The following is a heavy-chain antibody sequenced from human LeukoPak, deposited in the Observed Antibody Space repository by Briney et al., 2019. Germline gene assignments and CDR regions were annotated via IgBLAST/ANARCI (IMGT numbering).Heavy chain of an antibody. CDR2: INPSGGST. J-gene: IGHJ6*02. CDR1: GYTFTSYY. D-gene: IGHD5-18*01. V-gene: IGHV1-46*01. CDR3: ARVFDTAMVTEYYYYGMDV. Sequence: ASVKVSCKASGYTFTSYYMHWVRQAPGQGLEWMGIINPSGGSTSYAQKFQGRVTMTRDTSTSTVYMELSSLRSEDTAVYYCARVFDTAMVTEYYYYGMDVRGQGTTVTVSS.